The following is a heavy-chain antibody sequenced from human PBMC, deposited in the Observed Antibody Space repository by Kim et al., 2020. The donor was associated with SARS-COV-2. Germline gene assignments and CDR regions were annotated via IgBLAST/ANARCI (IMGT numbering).Heavy chain of an antibody. Sequence: GGSLRLSCAASGFTFSSYGMHWVRQAPGKGLEWVAVISYDGSNKYYADSVKGRFTISRDNSKNTLYLQMNSLRAEDTAVYYCAKDHPHCSGGSCYGLDYWGHGTLVTVSS. D-gene: IGHD2-15*01. CDR2: ISYDGSNK. V-gene: IGHV3-30*18. CDR3: AKDHPHCSGGSCYGLDY. J-gene: IGHJ4*01. CDR1: GFTFSSYG.